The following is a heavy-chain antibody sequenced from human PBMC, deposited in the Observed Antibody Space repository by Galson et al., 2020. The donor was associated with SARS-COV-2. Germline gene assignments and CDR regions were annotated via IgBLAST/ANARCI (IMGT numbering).Heavy chain of an antibody. D-gene: IGHD3-3*01. CDR3: ARVRYDFWSGFVLDAFDI. V-gene: IGHV5-51*01. Sequence: KIGESLKISCKGSGYSFTNNWIGWVRQMPGQGLEWMGIIHPRDSDTRYSPSFEGQVTISADKSLTTTFLQWSSLKASDTAIYYCARVRYDFWSGFVLDAFDIWGQGTMVTVP. CDR1: GYSFTNNW. J-gene: IGHJ3*02. CDR2: IHPRDSDT.